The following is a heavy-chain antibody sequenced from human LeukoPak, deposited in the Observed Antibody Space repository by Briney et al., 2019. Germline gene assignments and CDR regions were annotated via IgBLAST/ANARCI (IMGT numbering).Heavy chain of an antibody. CDR2: ISSSSSTI. CDR1: GFTFSSYS. Sequence: PGGSLRLSCAASGFTFSSYSMNWVRQAPGKGLEWVSYISSSSSTIYYADSVKGRFTISRDNAKNSLYLQMNSLRDEDTAVYYCARDPYSSGRYIFDYWGQGTLVTVSS. CDR3: ARDPYSSGRYIFDY. J-gene: IGHJ4*02. V-gene: IGHV3-48*02. D-gene: IGHD6-19*01.